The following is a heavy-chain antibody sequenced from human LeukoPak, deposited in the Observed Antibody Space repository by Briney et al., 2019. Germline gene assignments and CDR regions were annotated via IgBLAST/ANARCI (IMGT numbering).Heavy chain of an antibody. J-gene: IGHJ4*02. CDR1: GFTFSSYA. V-gene: IGHV3-23*01. Sequence: GGSLRLSCAASGFTFSSYAMSWVRQAPGKGLEWVSAISGSGGSTYYADSVKGRFTISRDNSKNTLYLQMNSLRAEDTAVYYCATFEVINQYYFDYWGQGTLVTVSS. CDR3: ATFEVINQYYFDY. CDR2: ISGSGGST. D-gene: IGHD2-21*01.